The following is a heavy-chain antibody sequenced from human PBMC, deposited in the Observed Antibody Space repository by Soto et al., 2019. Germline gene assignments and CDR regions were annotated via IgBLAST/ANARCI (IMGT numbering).Heavy chain of an antibody. CDR3: ARGGYCSGGSCYSTYYYYYYMDV. Sequence: EVQLVESGGGLVKPGGSLRLSCAASEFTFSSYSMNWVRQAPGKGLEWVSSISSSSSYIYYADSVKGRFTISRDNAKNSLYLQMNSLRAEDTAVYYCARGGYCSGGSCYSTYYYYYYMDVWGKGTTVTVSS. D-gene: IGHD2-15*01. CDR1: EFTFSSYS. V-gene: IGHV3-21*01. CDR2: ISSSSSYI. J-gene: IGHJ6*03.